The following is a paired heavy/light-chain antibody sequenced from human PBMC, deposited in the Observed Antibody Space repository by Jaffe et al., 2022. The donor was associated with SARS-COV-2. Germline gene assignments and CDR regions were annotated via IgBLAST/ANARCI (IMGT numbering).Light chain of an antibody. J-gene: IGKJ4*01. V-gene: IGKV3-11*01. Sequence: EIVLTQSPATLSLSPGERATLSCRASQTVSSYLGWYQQKPGQAPRLLIYDASTRATGTPARFSGSGSGTDFTLTISSLEPEDFAVYYCQLRSNWPPRLTFGGGTKVEVK. CDR3: QLRSNWPPRLT. CDR1: QTVSSY. CDR2: DAS.
Heavy chain of an antibody. J-gene: IGHJ4*02. D-gene: IGHD3-9*01. Sequence: QLQESGPGLVKPSETLSLTCSVSGGSISSDSYYWGWVRQPPGKGLEWIGSLYYRGDTYYNPSLRSRVTISVDTSKNQVSLKLASVTAADTAVYYCVKSGSNDILTAYDLYYFDSWGQGTLVPVSS. V-gene: IGHV4-39*01. CDR3: VKSGSNDILTAYDLYYFDS. CDR2: LYYRGDT. CDR1: GGSISSDSYY.